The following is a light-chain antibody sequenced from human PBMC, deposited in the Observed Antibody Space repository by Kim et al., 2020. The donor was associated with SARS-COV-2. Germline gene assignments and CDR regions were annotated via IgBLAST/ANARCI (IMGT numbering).Light chain of an antibody. J-gene: IGLJ1*01. CDR2: KDS. V-gene: IGLV3-25*03. Sequence: PGQTARMTCSGDAVPKKNAYWYQQKPGQAPVLGIYKDSERPSGIPERFSGSSSGTTVTLTISGVQAEDEADYYCQSADSSGTYYVFGTGTKVTVL. CDR3: QSADSSGTYYV. CDR1: AVPKKN.